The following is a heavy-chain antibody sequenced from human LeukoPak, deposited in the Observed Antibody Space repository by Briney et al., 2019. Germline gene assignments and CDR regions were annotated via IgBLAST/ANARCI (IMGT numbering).Heavy chain of an antibody. V-gene: IGHV3-23*01. CDR3: AKAERGLVRAIH. Sequence: GGSLRLSCAASGFTFSSYAMSWVRQAPGKGLEWVSAISGSGGSTYYADSVRGRFTISRDNSKNTLYLQMNSLRAEDTAVYYCAKAERGLVRAIHWGQGTLVTVSS. J-gene: IGHJ4*02. CDR2: ISGSGGST. CDR1: GFTFSSYA. D-gene: IGHD1-26*01.